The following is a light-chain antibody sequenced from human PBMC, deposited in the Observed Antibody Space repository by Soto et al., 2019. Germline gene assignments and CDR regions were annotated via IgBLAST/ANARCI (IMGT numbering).Light chain of an antibody. J-gene: IGLJ1*01. CDR2: EVS. CDR3: SAYTTADPYV. CDR1: SSDVGAYDF. V-gene: IGLV2-14*01. Sequence: QSALTQPASVSGSPGQSITISCTGTSSDVGAYDFVSWYQQHPGKAPKYLIYEVSNRPSGVSDRFSGSKSGTTASLTISGLQAEYEAEYYCSAYTTADPYVFGTGTKLTVL.